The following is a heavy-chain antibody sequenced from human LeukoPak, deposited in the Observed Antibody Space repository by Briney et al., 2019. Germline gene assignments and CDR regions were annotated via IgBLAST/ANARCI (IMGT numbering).Heavy chain of an antibody. V-gene: IGHV3-21*01. CDR3: ATETIGRHYDY. CDR1: GFTFSSCG. J-gene: IGHJ4*02. CDR2: IGPTGTDR. Sequence: GGSLRLSCAASGFTFSSCGFNWVRPAPGKGLEWVSSIGPTGTDRYYADSVRGRFTISRDNAKNSMYLQMDSLRDEDTAVYYCATETIGRHYDYWGQGTLLTVSS. D-gene: IGHD1-14*01.